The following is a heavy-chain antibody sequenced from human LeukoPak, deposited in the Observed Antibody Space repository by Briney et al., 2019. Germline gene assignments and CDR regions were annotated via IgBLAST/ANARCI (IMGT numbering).Heavy chain of an antibody. CDR3: AKDRIGYGDYIVWFDL. Sequence: GGSLRLSCAASGFTFSSYGMNWVRQAPGKGLEWVAVISYDGSNKYYADSVKGRFTISRDNSKNTLYLQMNSLRAEDTAVYYCAKDRIGYGDYIVWFDLWRQGTLVTVSS. V-gene: IGHV3-30*18. D-gene: IGHD4-17*01. CDR1: GFTFSSYG. J-gene: IGHJ5*02. CDR2: ISYDGSNK.